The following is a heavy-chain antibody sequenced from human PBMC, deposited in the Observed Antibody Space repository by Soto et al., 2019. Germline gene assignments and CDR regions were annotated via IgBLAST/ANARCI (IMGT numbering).Heavy chain of an antibody. CDR1: GFTFSSYA. CDR2: ISGSGGST. V-gene: IGHV3-23*01. Sequence: VGYQILSWAASGFTFSSYAMSWVRQAPGKGLEWVSAISGSGGSTYYADSVKGRFTISRDNSKNTLYLQMNSLRAEDTAVYYCAKHRSGSYLFDYWGQGTLVTVSS. CDR3: AKHRSGSYLFDY. J-gene: IGHJ4*02. D-gene: IGHD1-26*01.